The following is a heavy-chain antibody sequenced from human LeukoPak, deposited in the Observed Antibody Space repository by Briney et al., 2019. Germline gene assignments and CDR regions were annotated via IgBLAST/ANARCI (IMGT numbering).Heavy chain of an antibody. Sequence: SETLSLTCTVSGGSISSYYWSWIRQPAGKGLEWIGRIYASGSTNYNPSLKSRVTMSVDTSKNQFSLNLSSVTAADAAVYFCARDAFGLLLNSWYFDLWGRSTLDTVSS. CDR1: GGSISSYY. CDR2: IYASGST. J-gene: IGHJ2*01. V-gene: IGHV4-4*07. D-gene: IGHD2-15*01. CDR3: ARDAFGLLLNSWYFDL.